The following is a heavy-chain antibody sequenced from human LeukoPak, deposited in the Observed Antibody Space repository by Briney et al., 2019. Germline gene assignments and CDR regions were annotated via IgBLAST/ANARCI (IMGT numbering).Heavy chain of an antibody. V-gene: IGHV3-15*01. CDR1: GFTFSNAW. CDR2: IKSKTDGGTT. Sequence: SGGSLRLSCAASGFTFSNAWMSWVRQAPGKGLEWVGRIKSKTDGGTTDYAAPVKGRFTISRDDPKNTLYLQMNSLKTEDTAVYYCTTVLLWFGEPGGFDYWGQGTLVTVSS. J-gene: IGHJ4*02. D-gene: IGHD3-10*01. CDR3: TTVLLWFGEPGGFDY.